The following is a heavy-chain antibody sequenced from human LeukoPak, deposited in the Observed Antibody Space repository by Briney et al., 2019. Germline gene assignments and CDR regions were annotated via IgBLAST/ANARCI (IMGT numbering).Heavy chain of an antibody. CDR3: AKKVGLVSAPLYYFDV. CDR1: GFTVSNNY. Sequence: GGSLRLSCAASGFTVSNNYMSWVRQAPGKGLEWVSVIYSNSNTYYADSVKGRFTISRDNSKNTLFLQMNSLRADDTAIYYCAKKVGLVSAPLYYFDVWGQGTLVTVSS. J-gene: IGHJ4*02. V-gene: IGHV3-53*01. CDR2: IYSNSNT. D-gene: IGHD5/OR15-5a*01.